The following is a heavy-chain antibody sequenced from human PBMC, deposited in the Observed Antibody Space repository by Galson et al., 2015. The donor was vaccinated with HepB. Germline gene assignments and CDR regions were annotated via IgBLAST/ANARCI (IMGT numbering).Heavy chain of an antibody. J-gene: IGHJ4*02. V-gene: IGHV4-39*01. CDR3: ARRDPGIAVAGTQY. CDR2: IYYSGST. D-gene: IGHD6-19*01. CDR1: GGSISSGDYY. Sequence: ETLSLTCTVSGGSISSGDYYWSWIRQPPGKGLEWIGSIYYSGSTYYNPSLKSRVTISVDTSKNQFSLKLSSVTAADTAVYYCARRDPGIAVAGTQYWGQGTLVTVSS.